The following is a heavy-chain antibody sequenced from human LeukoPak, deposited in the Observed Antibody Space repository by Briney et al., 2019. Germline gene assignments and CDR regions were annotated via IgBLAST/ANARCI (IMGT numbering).Heavy chain of an antibody. Sequence: PGGSLRLSCAASGFTFSSYAMSWVPQAPGKGLEWVSAISGSGGSTYYADSVKGRFTISRDNSKNTLYLQMNSQRAEDTAVYYCARDIGSGSENFDYWGQGTLVTVSS. D-gene: IGHD3-10*01. CDR3: ARDIGSGSENFDY. CDR1: GFTFSSYA. J-gene: IGHJ4*02. V-gene: IGHV3-23*01. CDR2: ISGSGGST.